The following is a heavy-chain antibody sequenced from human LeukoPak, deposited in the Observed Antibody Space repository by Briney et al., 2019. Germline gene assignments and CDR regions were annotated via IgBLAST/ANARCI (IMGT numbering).Heavy chain of an antibody. D-gene: IGHD3-10*01. CDR3: ARTRRITKVRGGILFDP. CDR2: THHRGPT. V-gene: IGHV4-31*03. J-gene: IGHJ5*02. CDR1: GNSISSTDYY. Sequence: SQTLSLTCSVSGNSISSTDYYWSWARQHPGKGLEWIGYTHHRGPTYYNPSLKSRVTISVDTSKNQFSLKLSSVTAADTAVYYCARTRRITKVRGGILFDPWGQGTLVTVSS.